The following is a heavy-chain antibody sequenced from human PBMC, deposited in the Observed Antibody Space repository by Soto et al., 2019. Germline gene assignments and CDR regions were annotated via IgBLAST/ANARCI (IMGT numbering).Heavy chain of an antibody. CDR2: ISHDGSNK. V-gene: IGHV3-30*18. J-gene: IGHJ4*02. Sequence: PGGSLRLSCAASGFTFSSYGMHWVRQAPGKGLEWVAVISHDGSNKYYADSVKGRFTISRDNSKNTLYLQMNSLRAEDTAVYYCAKASLGELSFLFDYWGQGTLVTVSS. CDR3: AKASLGELSFLFDY. D-gene: IGHD3-16*01. CDR1: GFTFSSYG.